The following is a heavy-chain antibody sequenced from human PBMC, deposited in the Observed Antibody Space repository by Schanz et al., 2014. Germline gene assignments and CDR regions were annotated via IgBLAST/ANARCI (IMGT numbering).Heavy chain of an antibody. Sequence: EMQLLESGGGLAQPGGSLRLSCAASGFTLSNYAMSWVRQAPGKGLEWVSALSEGGGGTHYADSVRGRFTISSDSSKNTLYLLMSSLRADDTAVYYCAKAADWPVTRFDPWGQGTLVTVSS. V-gene: IGHV3-23*01. CDR1: GFTLSNYA. CDR3: AKAADWPVTRFDP. J-gene: IGHJ5*02. D-gene: IGHD3-9*01. CDR2: LSEGGGGT.